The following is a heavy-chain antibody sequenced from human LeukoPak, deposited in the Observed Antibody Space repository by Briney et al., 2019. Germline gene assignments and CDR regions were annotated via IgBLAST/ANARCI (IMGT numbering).Heavy chain of an antibody. Sequence: SVKVSCKASGGTFSSYAISWVRQAPGQGLEWMGGIIPIFGTANYAQKFQGRVTITADESTSTAYMELSGLRSEDTAVYYCARTPGDFWSGYYDYWGQGTLVTVSS. CDR1: GGTFSSYA. V-gene: IGHV1-69*13. J-gene: IGHJ4*02. CDR2: IIPIFGTA. CDR3: ARTPGDFWSGYYDY. D-gene: IGHD3-3*01.